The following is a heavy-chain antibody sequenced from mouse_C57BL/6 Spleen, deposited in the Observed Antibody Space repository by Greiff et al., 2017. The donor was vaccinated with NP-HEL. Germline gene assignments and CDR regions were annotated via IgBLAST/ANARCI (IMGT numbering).Heavy chain of an antibody. CDR1: GYTFTSYG. D-gene: IGHD2-4*01. CDR3: ARSGYDYDGGYAMDY. V-gene: IGHV1-81*01. CDR2: IYPRSGNT. Sequence: VKLQESGAELARPGASVKLSCKASGYTFTSYGISWVKQRTGQGLEWIGEIYPRSGNTYYNEKFKGKATLTADKSSSTAYMELRSLTSEDSAVYFCARSGYDYDGGYAMDYWGQGTSVTVSS. J-gene: IGHJ4*01.